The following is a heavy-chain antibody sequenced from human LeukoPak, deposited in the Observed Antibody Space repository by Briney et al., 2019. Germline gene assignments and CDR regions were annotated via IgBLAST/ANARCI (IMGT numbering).Heavy chain of an antibody. CDR2: ITSGFTP. J-gene: IGHJ4*02. CDR1: GLTFSDYA. V-gene: IGHV3-23*01. D-gene: IGHD2-15*01. Sequence: GGSLRLSCAASGLTFSDYAMSWFRQAPGKGLEWVSGITSGFTPHYADSVKGRFTISRDNSKNTFHLQLNGLRAEDTAVYYCAKDYSESRVADVFFEYWGQGTLVTVSS. CDR3: AKDYSESRVADVFFEY.